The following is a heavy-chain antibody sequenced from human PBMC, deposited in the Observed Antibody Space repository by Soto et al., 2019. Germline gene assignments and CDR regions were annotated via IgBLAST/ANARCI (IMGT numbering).Heavy chain of an antibody. Sequence: GASVKVSCKASGGTFSSYAISWVRQAPGQGLEWMGWINPNSGGTNYAQKFQGWVTMTRNTSISTAYMELSSLRSEDTAVYYCASPARNYDFWSGYSFDIWGQGTMVTVSS. D-gene: IGHD3-3*01. V-gene: IGHV1-8*02. J-gene: IGHJ3*02. CDR1: GGTFSSYA. CDR2: INPNSGGT. CDR3: ASPARNYDFWSGYSFDI.